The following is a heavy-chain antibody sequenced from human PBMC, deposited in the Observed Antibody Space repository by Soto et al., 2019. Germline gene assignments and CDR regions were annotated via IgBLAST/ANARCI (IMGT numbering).Heavy chain of an antibody. CDR1: GFTFSSYT. CDR2: ISGSGGRT. Sequence: LSCAASGFTFSSYTMSWVRRAPGKGLEWVSTISGSGGRTYYADSVKGRFTISKDNSKNTLYLQMSSLRAEDTAVYYCAKVPGFDYYGMDVWGQGSTVAVSS. CDR3: AKVPGFDYYGMDV. J-gene: IGHJ6*02. V-gene: IGHV3-23*01. D-gene: IGHD3-3*01.